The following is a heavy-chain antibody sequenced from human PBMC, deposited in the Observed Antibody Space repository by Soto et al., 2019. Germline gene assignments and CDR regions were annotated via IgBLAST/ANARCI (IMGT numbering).Heavy chain of an antibody. Sequence: GGSLRLSCAASGFAFSSYAMSWVRQAPGKGLEWVSAISGSGGSTYYADSVKGRFTISRDNSKNTLYLQMNSLRAEDTAVYYCAITVTKYYFDYWGQGTLVTVSS. J-gene: IGHJ4*02. CDR2: ISGSGGST. CDR1: GFAFSSYA. D-gene: IGHD4-17*01. V-gene: IGHV3-23*01. CDR3: AITVTKYYFDY.